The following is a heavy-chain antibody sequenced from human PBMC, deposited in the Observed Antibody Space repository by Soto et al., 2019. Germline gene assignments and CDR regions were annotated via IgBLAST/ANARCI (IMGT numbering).Heavy chain of an antibody. D-gene: IGHD3-10*01. CDR3: TTDSRTTMPEVRIDY. J-gene: IGHJ4*01. CDR2: VKSKTDGGSA. Sequence: GGSLRLSCAASGFPFSNAWINWVRQTPGTGLQWVGRVKSKTDGGSADYAAPVKGRFAVSRDDSKNIVYLQMNSVKIEDTGVYYCTTDSRTTMPEVRIDYRGHGTLVTVSS. V-gene: IGHV3-15*07. CDR1: GFPFSNAW.